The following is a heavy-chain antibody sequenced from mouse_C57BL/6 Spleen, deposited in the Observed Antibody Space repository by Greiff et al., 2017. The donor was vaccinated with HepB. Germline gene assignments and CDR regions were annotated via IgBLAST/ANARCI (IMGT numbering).Heavy chain of an antibody. D-gene: IGHD3-3*01. CDR3: ARGRGQPYFDY. Sequence: QVQLQQPGAELVKPGASVKLSCKASGYTFTSYWMHWVKQRPGQGLEWIGMIHPNSGSNNYNEKFKSKATLTVDKSSSTAYMQLSSLTSEDSAVYYCARGRGQPYFDYWGQGTTLTVSS. V-gene: IGHV1-64*01. CDR2: IHPNSGSN. CDR1: GYTFTSYW. J-gene: IGHJ2*01.